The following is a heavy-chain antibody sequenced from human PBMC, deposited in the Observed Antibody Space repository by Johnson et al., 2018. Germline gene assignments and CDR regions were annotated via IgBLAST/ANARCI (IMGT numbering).Heavy chain of an antibody. CDR3: ARSALDDAFDI. D-gene: IGHD3-3*01. J-gene: IGHJ3*02. CDR2: ISSNGVST. CDR1: GFTFSSYA. Sequence: EVQLVQSGEGLVQPGGSLRLSCAASGFTFSSYALHWVRQAPGKGLEYVSAISSNGVSTYYADSVKGRFTMSRDKSKNTLYHQMGSLRAEDMAVYSCARSALDDAFDIWGQGTMVTVSS. V-gene: IGHV3-64*02.